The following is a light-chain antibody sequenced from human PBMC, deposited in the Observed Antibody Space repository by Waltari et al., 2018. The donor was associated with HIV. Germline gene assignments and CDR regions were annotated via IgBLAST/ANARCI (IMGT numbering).Light chain of an antibody. V-gene: IGKV4-1*01. CDR1: RTILFSSDNRNY. CDR2: WAS. Sequence: DIVMTQSPDSLPVSLGARVTLNCTSSRTILFSSDNRNYLAWNQQKPRQPPKLLISWASTREAGVPDRFSGSGSGTDFTLTITRLQAEDVAVYHCQQYFRIPPTFGGGTKVEIK. CDR3: QQYFRIPPT. J-gene: IGKJ4*01.